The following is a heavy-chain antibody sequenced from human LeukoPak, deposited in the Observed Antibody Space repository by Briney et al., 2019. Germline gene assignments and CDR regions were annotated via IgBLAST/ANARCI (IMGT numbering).Heavy chain of an antibody. Sequence: PGGSLRLSCAASGFTVSSNYMSWVRQAPGKGLEWVSIIYSGGSTYYSDSVKGRFTISRDNSKNTLYLQMNSLRGEDTAVYYCASVAAYYFDSSGTLGAFDMWGQGTMVTVSS. CDR3: ASVAAYYFDSSGTLGAFDM. CDR1: GFTVSSNY. CDR2: IYSGGST. V-gene: IGHV3-66*01. J-gene: IGHJ3*02. D-gene: IGHD3-22*01.